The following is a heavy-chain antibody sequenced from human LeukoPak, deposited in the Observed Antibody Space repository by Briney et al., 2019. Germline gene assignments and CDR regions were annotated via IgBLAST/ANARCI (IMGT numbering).Heavy chain of an antibody. V-gene: IGHV1-8*01. J-gene: IGHJ6*03. CDR2: MNPNSGNT. D-gene: IGHD3-16*01. CDR1: GYTFTSYD. Sequence: ASVKVSCKASGYTFTSYDINWLRQATGQWLEWMGWMNPNSGNTGYAQKFQGRVTMTRNTSISTAYMELSSLRSEDTAVYYCARGPDGGLRLGDRPYYYYYYMDVWGKGTTVTVSS. CDR3: ARGPDGGLRLGDRPYYYYYYMDV.